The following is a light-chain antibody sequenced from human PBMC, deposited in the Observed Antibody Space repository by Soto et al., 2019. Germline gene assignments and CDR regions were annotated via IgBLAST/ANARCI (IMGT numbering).Light chain of an antibody. CDR3: LLSDSGAVV. Sequence: QAVVTQEPSLTVSPGGTVTLTCGSSTGAVTSGHYPYWFQQRPGQAPRSLIYDTSNTPSWTPARFSGSLLGGNAALTLSGAEPEDEAEYCCLLSDSGAVVFGGGTKLTVL. J-gene: IGLJ2*01. CDR2: DTS. V-gene: IGLV7-46*01. CDR1: TGAVTSGHY.